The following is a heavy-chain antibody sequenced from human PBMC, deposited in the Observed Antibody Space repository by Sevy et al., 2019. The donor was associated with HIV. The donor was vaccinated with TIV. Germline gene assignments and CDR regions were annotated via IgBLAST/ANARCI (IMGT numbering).Heavy chain of an antibody. J-gene: IGHJ4*02. CDR2: IYATGIT. V-gene: IGHV4-61*02. CDR3: ARTIYGSGGELDY. D-gene: IGHD3-10*01. CDR1: GGSISSASYY. Sequence: SETLSLTCSVSGGSISSASYYWSWIRQPAGKGLEWIGRIYATGITSYNPSLKSRVTMSIDTSKNQFSLKLGSLTAADTAVYYCARTIYGSGGELDYWGQGTLVTVSS.